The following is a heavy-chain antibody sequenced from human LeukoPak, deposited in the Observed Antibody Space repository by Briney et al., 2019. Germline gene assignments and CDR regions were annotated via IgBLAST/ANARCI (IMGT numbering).Heavy chain of an antibody. J-gene: IGHJ4*02. CDR2: INTNTGNP. CDR1: GYTFTSYA. V-gene: IGHV7-4-1*02. CDR3: ARMDSSSWYGYFDY. Sequence: ASVKVSCKASGYTFTSYAMHWVRQAPGQGLEWMGWINTNTGNPTYAQGFTGRFVFSLDTSVSTAYLQISSLKAEDTAVYYCARMDSSSWYGYFDYWGQGTLVTVSS. D-gene: IGHD6-13*01.